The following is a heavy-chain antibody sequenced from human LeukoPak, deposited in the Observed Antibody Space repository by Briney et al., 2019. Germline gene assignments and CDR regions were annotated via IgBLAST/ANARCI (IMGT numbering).Heavy chain of an antibody. V-gene: IGHV3-9*01. CDR3: AKGESYYYDSSGPDY. CDR2: ISWNSGSI. CDR1: GFTFDDYA. Sequence: GRSLRLSCAASGFTFDDYAMHWVRHAPGKGLEWVSGISWNSGSIGYADSVKGRFTISRDNAKNSLYLQMNSLRVEDTALYYCAKGESYYYDSSGPDYWGQGTLVTVSS. D-gene: IGHD3-22*01. J-gene: IGHJ4*02.